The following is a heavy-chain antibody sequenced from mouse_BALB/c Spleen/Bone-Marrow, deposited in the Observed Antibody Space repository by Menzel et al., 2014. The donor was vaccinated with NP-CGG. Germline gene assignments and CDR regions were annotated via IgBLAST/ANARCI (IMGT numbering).Heavy chain of an antibody. CDR3: ARYYYGSSLFDY. J-gene: IGHJ2*01. V-gene: IGHV14-3*02. Sequence: EVQLQQSGAELVKPGASVKLSCTASGFNIKDTYMHWVKQRPEQGLEWIGRIDPANGNTKYDPKFQGKATITADTSSNTAYLQLSSLTSEDTAVYYXARYYYGSSLFDYWGQGTTLTVSS. D-gene: IGHD1-1*01. CDR2: IDPANGNT. CDR1: GFNIKDTY.